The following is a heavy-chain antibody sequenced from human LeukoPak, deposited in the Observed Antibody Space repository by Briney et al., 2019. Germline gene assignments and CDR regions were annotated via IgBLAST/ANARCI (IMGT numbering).Heavy chain of an antibody. J-gene: IGHJ6*02. CDR1: GDTVSSNTAA. CDR2: TYYRSKWNN. V-gene: IGHV6-1*01. Sequence: SQTLSLTCAISGDTVSSNTAAWNWIRQSPSRGLEWLGRTYYRSKWNNDYAVSVQNRITINPDTSKNQFSLQLKSATPEDTAVYYCTRQRSTSTDYYGMDVWGQGTTVTVSS. CDR3: TRQRSTSTDYYGMDV. D-gene: IGHD6-6*01.